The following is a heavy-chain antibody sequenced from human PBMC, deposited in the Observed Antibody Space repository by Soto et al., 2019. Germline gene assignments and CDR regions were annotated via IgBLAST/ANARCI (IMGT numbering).Heavy chain of an antibody. D-gene: IGHD4-17*01. J-gene: IGHJ5*02. V-gene: IGHV5-51*01. Sequence: GESLKISCKGSGYSFSNYWIAWVRQMPGTGLEYMVIIYPSDSQTRYRPSFQGQVTISADKSISTAYLQWTSLKASDTAIYYCASQGFYGDYSSSVSDHWCKGSLVTAS. CDR1: GYSFSNYW. CDR2: IYPSDSQT. CDR3: ASQGFYGDYSSSVSDH.